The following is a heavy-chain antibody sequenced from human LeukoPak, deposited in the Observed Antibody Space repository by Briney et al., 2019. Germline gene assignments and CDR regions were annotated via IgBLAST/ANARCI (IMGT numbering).Heavy chain of an antibody. CDR3: AKDGPSYDILTGYYPSDY. CDR2: ISGSGGST. CDR1: GFTFSSYA. J-gene: IGHJ4*02. Sequence: GGSLRLSCAASGFTFSSYAMSWVRQAPGKGLEWVSAISGSGGSTYYADSVKGRFTISRDNSKSTLYLQMNSLRAEDTAVYYCAKDGPSYDILTGYYPSDYWGQGTLVTVSS. V-gene: IGHV3-23*01. D-gene: IGHD3-9*01.